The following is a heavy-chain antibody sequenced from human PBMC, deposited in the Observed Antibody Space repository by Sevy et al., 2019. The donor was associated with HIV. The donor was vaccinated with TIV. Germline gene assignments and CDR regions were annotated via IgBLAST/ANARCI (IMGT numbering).Heavy chain of an antibody. J-gene: IGHJ4*02. CDR1: GYTLTQLS. Sequence: ASVKVSCKVSGYTLTQLSMHWVRQAPGKGLEWMGSFDPEDGETIYAQDFQGRVTMTEDTSTDTAYMALSSLRFEDTVIYYCATAKDYYDSSGSPFDYWGQGTLVTVSS. CDR2: FDPEDGET. D-gene: IGHD3-22*01. CDR3: ATAKDYYDSSGSPFDY. V-gene: IGHV1-24*01.